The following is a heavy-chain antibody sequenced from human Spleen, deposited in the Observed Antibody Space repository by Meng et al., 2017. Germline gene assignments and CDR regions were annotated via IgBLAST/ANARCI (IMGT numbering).Heavy chain of an antibody. CDR2: INHSGST. CDR3: ARGISVAGTIRWFDP. CDR1: GGSFSGYY. J-gene: IGHJ5*02. Sequence: SQTLSLTCAVYGGSFSGYYWSWIRQPPGKGLEWIGEINHSGSTNYNPSLKSRVTISVDTSKNQFSLKLSSVTAADTAVYYCARGISVAGTIRWFDPWGQGTLVTVSS. V-gene: IGHV4-34*01. D-gene: IGHD6-19*01.